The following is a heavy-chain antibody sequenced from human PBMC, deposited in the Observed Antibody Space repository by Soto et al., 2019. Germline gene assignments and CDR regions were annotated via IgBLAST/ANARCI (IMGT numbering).Heavy chain of an antibody. CDR3: ARQVATTIDYYYYMDV. D-gene: IGHD5-12*01. CDR1: GGTFSSYT. J-gene: IGHJ6*03. V-gene: IGHV1-69*02. CDR2: IIPILGIA. Sequence: QVQLVQSGAEVKKPGSSVKVSCKASGGTFSSYTISWVRQAPGQGLEWMGRIIPILGIANYAQKFQGRVTITADKSTSTAYKELSSLRSEDTAVYDCARQVATTIDYYYYMDVWGKGTTVTVSS.